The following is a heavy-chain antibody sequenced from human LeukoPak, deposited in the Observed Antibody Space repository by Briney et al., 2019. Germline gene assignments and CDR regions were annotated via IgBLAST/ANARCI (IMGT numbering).Heavy chain of an antibody. Sequence: GGSLRLSCAASGFTFSRYVMSWVRQAPEKGLEWVSAISGSGGSTYYADSVKGRFTISRDNSKNTLYLQMNSLRAEDTAVYYCAKRCGLGSDAFDIWGQGTMVTVSS. CDR1: GFTFSRYV. J-gene: IGHJ3*02. CDR3: AKRCGLGSDAFDI. V-gene: IGHV3-23*01. D-gene: IGHD3-16*01. CDR2: ISGSGGST.